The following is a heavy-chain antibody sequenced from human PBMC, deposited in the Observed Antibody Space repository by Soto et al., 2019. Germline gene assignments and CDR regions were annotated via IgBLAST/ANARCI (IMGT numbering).Heavy chain of an antibody. CDR2: ISPDNGNT. V-gene: IGHV1-18*04. CDR3: ARALGYSGYAGMDV. CDR1: GYTFTGYY. Sequence: ASVKVSCKASGYTFTGYYMHWVRQAPGQGLEWMGWISPDNGNTNYAQKLQGRVTMTTDTSTSTAYMELRSLRSDDTAVYYCARALGYSGYAGMDVWRQGTTVTVSS. D-gene: IGHD5-12*01. J-gene: IGHJ6*02.